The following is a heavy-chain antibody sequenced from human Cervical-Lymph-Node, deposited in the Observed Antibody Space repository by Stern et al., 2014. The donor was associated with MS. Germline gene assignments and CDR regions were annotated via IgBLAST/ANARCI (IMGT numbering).Heavy chain of an antibody. CDR3: ARSRDAYSPLAY. CDR2: IYYSGRT. J-gene: IGHJ4*02. Sequence: QLQLQESGPGLVKPSETLSLTCTVSGGSISGYDCSWIRQPPGQGLEWIGHIYYSGRTNYMPSLKSRVSISIDTPKNQFSLKLSSVTAADTAVYYCARSRDAYSPLAYWGQGALVTVSS. CDR1: GGSISGYD. D-gene: IGHD5-24*01. V-gene: IGHV4-59*01.